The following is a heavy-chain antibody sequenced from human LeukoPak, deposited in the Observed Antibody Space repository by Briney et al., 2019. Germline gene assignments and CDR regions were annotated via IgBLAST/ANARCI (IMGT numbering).Heavy chain of an antibody. Sequence: GGSLRLSCAASGFTFSSYWMSWVRQAPGKGLEWVANIKQDGSEKYYVDSVKGRFTISRDNAKNSLYLQMNSPRAEDTAVYYCARQLNNDGGWSDAFDIWGQGTMVTVSS. V-gene: IGHV3-7*01. J-gene: IGHJ3*02. CDR1: GFTFSSYW. CDR2: IKQDGSEK. CDR3: ARQLNNDGGWSDAFDI. D-gene: IGHD4-23*01.